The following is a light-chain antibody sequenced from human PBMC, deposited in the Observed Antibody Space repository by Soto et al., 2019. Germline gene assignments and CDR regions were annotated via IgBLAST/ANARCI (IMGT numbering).Light chain of an antibody. CDR1: QSVSSY. CDR3: QQHGSSPWM. J-gene: IGKJ1*01. CDR2: GAS. V-gene: IGKV3-20*01. Sequence: EIVLTQSPATLSLSPGERATLSCRASQSVSSYLAWYQQKPGQAPRLLIYGASSRATGIPDRFSGSGSGTDFTLTISRLEPEDFAVYYCQQHGSSPWMFGQGTKVDNK.